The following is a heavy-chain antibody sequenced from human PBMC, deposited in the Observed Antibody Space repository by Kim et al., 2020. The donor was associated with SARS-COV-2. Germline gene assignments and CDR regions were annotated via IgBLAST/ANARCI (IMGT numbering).Heavy chain of an antibody. J-gene: IGHJ6*02. V-gene: IGHV3-23*01. CDR3: TDLSRAASIYGMDV. Sequence: YADSVKGRFTISRDKSRNTLYLQMKSLRAEDTAVYYCTDLSRAASIYGMDVWGHGTTVTVSS. D-gene: IGHD6-6*01.